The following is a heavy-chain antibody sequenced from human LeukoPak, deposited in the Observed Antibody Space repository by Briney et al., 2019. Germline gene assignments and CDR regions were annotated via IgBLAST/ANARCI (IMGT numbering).Heavy chain of an antibody. Sequence: PSETLSLTCAVSGYSISSGYYWGWIRQPPGKGLEWIGSIYHSGSTYYNPSLKSRVTISIDTSKNQFSLKLTSVTAADTAVYYCARVRSSGFKGFDYWGRGTLVTVSS. CDR3: ARVRSSGFKGFDY. CDR1: GYSISSGYY. J-gene: IGHJ4*02. CDR2: IYHSGST. D-gene: IGHD6-19*01. V-gene: IGHV4-38-2*01.